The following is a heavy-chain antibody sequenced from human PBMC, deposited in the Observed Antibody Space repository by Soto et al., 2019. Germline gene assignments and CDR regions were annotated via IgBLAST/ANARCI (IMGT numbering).Heavy chain of an antibody. CDR2: ISYDEIDK. D-gene: IGHD3-10*01. V-gene: IGHV3-30*04. Sequence: QVQLVESGGGVVQPGRSLRLSCAASGFTFSNYTMHWVRQAPGKGLEWVALISYDEIDKYYADAVKVRFTISRDNSKNTLYLQMDSLRAEDTAVYYCAGRSGSSDYWGQGTLVTVSS. J-gene: IGHJ4*02. CDR3: AGRSGSSDY. CDR1: GFTFSNYT.